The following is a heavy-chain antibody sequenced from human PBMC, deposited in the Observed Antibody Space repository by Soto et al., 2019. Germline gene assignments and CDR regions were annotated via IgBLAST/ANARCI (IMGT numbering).Heavy chain of an antibody. CDR1: SGSMSSSLNH. D-gene: IGHD2-2*01. Sequence: PSETLSLTCIVSSGSMSSSLNHWGWIRQPPGKGLEWIGNINYSGSTYYNPSLQSRLTISVDTSNNQFSLTLSSVTAADTAVYYCAKLAGYCSGTSCYGHYAMAVWGQGTTVTLS. J-gene: IGHJ6*02. CDR3: AKLAGYCSGTSCYGHYAMAV. V-gene: IGHV4-39*01. CDR2: INYSGST.